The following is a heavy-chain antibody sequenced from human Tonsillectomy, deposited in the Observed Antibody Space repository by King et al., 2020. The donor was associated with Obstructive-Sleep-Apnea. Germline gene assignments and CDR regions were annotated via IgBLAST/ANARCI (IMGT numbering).Heavy chain of an antibody. CDR2: IIVYNGEV. D-gene: IGHD3-10*01. J-gene: IGHJ1*01. CDR3: ARDYYGSGTQFFQH. V-gene: IGHV1-18*01. CDR1: GYNFYAYG. Sequence: QLVQSGAEVKKPGASLKVSCKASGYNFYAYGISWVRQAPGQGLGVMGGIIVYNGEVKSAQKFQGRGTLTTDRSTSTAYMDLRSLGSDDTAVYYCARDYYGSGTQFFQHWGQGTLVTVSS.